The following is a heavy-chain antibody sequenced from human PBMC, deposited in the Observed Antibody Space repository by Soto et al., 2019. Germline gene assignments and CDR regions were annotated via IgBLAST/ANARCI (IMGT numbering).Heavy chain of an antibody. CDR2: IYPGDSDT. CDR1: GYSFTSYW. Sequence: PGESLKISCKGSGYSFTSYWIGWVRQMPGKGLEWMGIIYPGDSDTRYSPSFQGQVTISADKSISTAYLQWSSLKASDTAMYYCAREGVVLPAVPSFYYYGMDVWGHGTTVTVS. V-gene: IGHV5-51*01. J-gene: IGHJ6*02. D-gene: IGHD2-2*01. CDR3: AREGVVLPAVPSFYYYGMDV.